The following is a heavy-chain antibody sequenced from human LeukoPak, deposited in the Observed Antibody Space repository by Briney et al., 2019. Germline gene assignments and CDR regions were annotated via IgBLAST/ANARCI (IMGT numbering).Heavy chain of an antibody. CDR3: ARVDFDY. V-gene: IGHV3-73*01. J-gene: IGHJ4*02. Sequence: GGSLRLSCGASGFTFSGCALHWVRQASGKGLEWVGRIRSTANGYATAYAASVKGRFTISRDDSKNTAYLQMDSLKTEDTAVYYCARVDFDYWGQGTLVTVSS. CDR2: IRSTANGYAT. CDR1: GFTFSGCA.